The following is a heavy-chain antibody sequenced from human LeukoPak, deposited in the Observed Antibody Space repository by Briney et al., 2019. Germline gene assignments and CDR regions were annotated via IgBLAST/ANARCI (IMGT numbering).Heavy chain of an antibody. V-gene: IGHV1-24*01. CDR3: ARDLFPTYCSSTSCYRQHYYYYYMDV. Sequence: ASVKVSCKVSGYTLTELSMHWVRQAPGKGLEWMGGFDPEDGETIYAQKFQGRVTITTDESTSTAYMELSSLRSEDTAVYYCARDLFPTYCSSTSCYRQHYYYYYMDVWGKGTTVTVSS. CDR1: GYTLTELS. D-gene: IGHD2-2*01. J-gene: IGHJ6*03. CDR2: FDPEDGET.